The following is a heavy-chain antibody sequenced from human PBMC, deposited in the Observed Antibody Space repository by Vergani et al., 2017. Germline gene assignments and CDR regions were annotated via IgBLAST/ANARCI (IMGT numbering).Heavy chain of an antibody. CDR2: ISSSSSTI. D-gene: IGHD5-12*01. CDR3: ARELDRVATIGFDY. V-gene: IGHV3-48*04. CDR1: GFTFSSYS. Sequence: EVQLVESGGGLVQPGGSLRLSCAASGFTFSSYSMNWVRQAPGKGLEWVSYISSSSSTIYYADSVKGRFTISRDNAKNSLYLQMNSLRAEDTAVYYCARELDRVATIGFDYWGEGTLVTVSS. J-gene: IGHJ4*02.